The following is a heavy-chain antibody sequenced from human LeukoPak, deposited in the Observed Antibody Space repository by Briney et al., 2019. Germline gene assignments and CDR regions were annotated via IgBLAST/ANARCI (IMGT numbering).Heavy chain of an antibody. Sequence: GEALKLSRKGSGYSLTSYWIGRVRQMPGKGLEWMGIIYSGDSDHRYSPSFQGQVTISADKSIRTAYLQWSRLKASDTAMYYCARRGRVYYDSSGYYFGLFVYWGQGALVTVSS. CDR2: IYSGDSDH. D-gene: IGHD3-22*01. J-gene: IGHJ4*02. V-gene: IGHV5-51*01. CDR3: ARRGRVYYDSSGYYFGLFVY. CDR1: GYSLTSYW.